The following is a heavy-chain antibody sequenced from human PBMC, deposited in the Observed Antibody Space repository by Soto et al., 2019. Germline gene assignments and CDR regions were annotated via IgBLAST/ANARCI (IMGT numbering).Heavy chain of an antibody. CDR3: AREYNAWPLASGLDV. J-gene: IGHJ6*02. CDR1: GFTFSTYS. CDR2: ISSRSDI. D-gene: IGHD1-20*01. Sequence: GGSLRLSCVGSGFTFSTYSINWVRQAPGKGLEWVSSISSRSDIYYADSVKGRFTISRDNAKNSVSLQMNSLRAEDTAVYYCAREYNAWPLASGLDVCGQGTTVTV. V-gene: IGHV3-21*01.